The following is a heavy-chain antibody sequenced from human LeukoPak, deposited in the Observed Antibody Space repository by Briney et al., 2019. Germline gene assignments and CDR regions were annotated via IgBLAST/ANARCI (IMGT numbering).Heavy chain of an antibody. J-gene: IGHJ4*02. CDR2: IYSGGST. Sequence: GGSLRLSCAASGFTVSSNYMGWVRQAPGKGVEWVSVIYSGGSTYYADSVKGRFTISRDNSKNTLYLQMNSLSAEDTAVYYCAREGSGYSFDYWGQGTLVTVSS. CDR1: GFTVSSNY. CDR3: AREGSGYSFDY. D-gene: IGHD3-3*01. V-gene: IGHV3-53*01.